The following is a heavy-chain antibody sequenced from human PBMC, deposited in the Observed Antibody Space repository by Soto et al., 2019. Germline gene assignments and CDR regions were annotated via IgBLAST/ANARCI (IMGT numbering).Heavy chain of an antibody. J-gene: IGHJ6*02. D-gene: IGHD1-1*01. CDR3: TKDQHWYGMDG. Sequence: GSLRLSCAASGFTFSSYAMSWVRQTPGKGLEWVPTLSGSGGTTYYADSVKGQFTISRDNSKSTLYLQMNSLRAEDTAVYYCTKDQHWYGMDGWGQGTMVTVSS. V-gene: IGHV3-23*01. CDR1: GFTFSSYA. CDR2: LSGSGGTT.